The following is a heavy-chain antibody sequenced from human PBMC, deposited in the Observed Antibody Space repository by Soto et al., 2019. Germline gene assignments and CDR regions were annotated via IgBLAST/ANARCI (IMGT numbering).Heavy chain of an antibody. CDR3: ARVVTVVKSFHYWYFDL. V-gene: IGHV1-69*12. D-gene: IGHD2-15*01. Sequence: QVQLVQSGAEVKKPGSSVKVSCKASGGTFSSYAISWVRQAPGQGLEWMGGIIPIFGTTNYAQKFQGRVTIIADDSTSTANLELISLRSEDTSVYYCARVVTVVKSFHYWYFDLWGRGTLVPVSS. CDR1: GGTFSSYA. CDR2: IIPIFGTT. J-gene: IGHJ2*01.